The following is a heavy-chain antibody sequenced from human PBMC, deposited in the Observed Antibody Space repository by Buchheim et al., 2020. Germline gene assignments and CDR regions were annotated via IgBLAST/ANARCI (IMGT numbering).Heavy chain of an antibody. CDR1: GFTFSSYG. Sequence: QVQLVESGGGVVQPGRSLRLSCAASGFTFSSYGMHWVRQAPGKGLEWVAVIWYDGSNKYYADSVKGRFTISRDNSKNTLYLQMNSLRAEDTAVYYCARDLNTYYDFWSGYYPKTLDYWGQGTL. J-gene: IGHJ4*02. CDR3: ARDLNTYYDFWSGYYPKTLDY. V-gene: IGHV3-33*01. CDR2: IWYDGSNK. D-gene: IGHD3-3*01.